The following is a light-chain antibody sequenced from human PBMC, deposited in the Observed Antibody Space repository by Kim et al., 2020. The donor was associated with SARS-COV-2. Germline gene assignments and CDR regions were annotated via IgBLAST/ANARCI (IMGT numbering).Light chain of an antibody. V-gene: IGLV10-54*04. CDR1: NTNXGNXE. CDR3: SAWDSSLNAWV. J-gene: IGLJ3*02. Sequence: ATLTCTGNNTNXGNXEATWLRQXQXHPPKLLSHRNNNRPSGISERFSASRSGDTASLTITGLQPEDETDYYCSAWDSSLNAWVFGGGTQLTVL. CDR2: RNN.